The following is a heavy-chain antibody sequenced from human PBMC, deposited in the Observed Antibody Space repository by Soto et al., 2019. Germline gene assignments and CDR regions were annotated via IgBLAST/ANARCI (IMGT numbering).Heavy chain of an antibody. Sequence: GGSLRLSCAGSGFTFRSYAMSWVRQAPGKGLEWVSAISESGASTYYADSVKGRFTISRDNSKNTLYLQMNSLRAEDTAAYYFAKDKPGTTGFDIWGRGTTVTVSS. CDR1: GFTFRSYA. D-gene: IGHD1-1*01. CDR2: ISESGAST. J-gene: IGHJ3*02. V-gene: IGHV3-23*01. CDR3: AKDKPGTTGFDI.